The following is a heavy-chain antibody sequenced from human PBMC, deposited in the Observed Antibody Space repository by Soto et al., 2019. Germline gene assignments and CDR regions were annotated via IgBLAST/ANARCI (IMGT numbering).Heavy chain of an antibody. CDR2: IYYSGST. J-gene: IGHJ6*02. Sequence: SETLSLTCPVSGGSVSSGTYFWSLIRQSPGKGLDWIAYIYYSGSTNYNPSLQRRSTISVDTSKSQVSLTLTYVTAADAAVYYRARSPNYYYYGFDVSGQGTTVTVSS. V-gene: IGHV4-61*01. CDR3: ARSPNYYYYGFDV. CDR1: GGSVSSGTYF.